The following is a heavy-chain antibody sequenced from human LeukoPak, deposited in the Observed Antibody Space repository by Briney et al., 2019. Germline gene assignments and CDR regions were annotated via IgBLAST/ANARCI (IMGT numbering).Heavy chain of an antibody. CDR3: TRLPLDYSLDH. V-gene: IGHV4-39*01. CDR2: MSYVGIT. J-gene: IGHJ4*02. Sequence: SDTLSLTYTVSGDYISNTTYWWGWIRQSPGKALEWIGSMSYVGITSYNPSLKRRAPISVDTSKNQFSLMLNSVTAADTAVYYCTRLPLDYSLDHWGQGTPVSVSS. CDR1: GDYISNTTYW. D-gene: IGHD4-11*01.